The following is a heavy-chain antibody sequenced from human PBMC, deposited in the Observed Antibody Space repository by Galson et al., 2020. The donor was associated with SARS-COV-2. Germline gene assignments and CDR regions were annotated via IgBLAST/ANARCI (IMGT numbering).Heavy chain of an antibody. CDR3: ARDPDSGYDSGMDY. J-gene: IGHJ4*02. Sequence: GESLKISCAASGFTFSSYAMHWVRQAPGKGLEWVAVISYDGSNKYYADSVKGRFTISRDNSKNTLYLQMNSLRPEDTAVYYCARDPDSGYDSGMDYWGQGTLVTVSS. V-gene: IGHV3-30*04. D-gene: IGHD5-12*01. CDR2: ISYDGSNK. CDR1: GFTFSSYA.